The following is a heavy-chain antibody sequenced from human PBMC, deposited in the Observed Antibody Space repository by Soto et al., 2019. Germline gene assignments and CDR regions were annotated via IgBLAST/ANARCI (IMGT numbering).Heavy chain of an antibody. V-gene: IGHV1-18*01. CDR2: ISAYNGNT. CDR3: ARGVIPGYCSGGSCLPDY. D-gene: IGHD2-15*01. Sequence: GASVKVSCKASGYTFTSYGISWVRQAPGQGLEWMGWISAYNGNTNYAQKLQGRVTMTTDTSTSTAYMELRSLRSDDTAVYYCARGVIPGYCSGGSCLPDYWGQGTLVTVSS. CDR1: GYTFTSYG. J-gene: IGHJ4*02.